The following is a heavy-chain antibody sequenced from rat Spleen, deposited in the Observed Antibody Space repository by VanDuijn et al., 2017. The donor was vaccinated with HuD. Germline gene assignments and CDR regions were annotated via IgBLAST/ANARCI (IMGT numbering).Heavy chain of an antibody. CDR2: ISYEGSGT. J-gene: IGHJ3*01. Sequence: EVQLVESGGGLVQPGRSMKLSCAASGFTFSDYYMAWVCQAPKKGLEWVASISYEGSGTYYGDSVKGRFTISRDNAKNTLYLQMESLRSEDTATYYCAKDPWDSGANWFAYWGQGTLVTVSS. CDR1: GFTFSDYY. V-gene: IGHV5-22*01. CDR3: AKDPWDSGANWFAY. D-gene: IGHD4-3*01.